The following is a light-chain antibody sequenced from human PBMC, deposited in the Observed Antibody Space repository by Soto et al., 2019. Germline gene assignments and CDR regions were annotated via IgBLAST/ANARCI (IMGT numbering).Light chain of an antibody. V-gene: IGKV1-5*01. Sequence: DIQMTQSPSTLSASVGDRVTITCRASQSINIWLAWYQQKAGKTPKILIYDASPFENRVPFRFSGSGSGTEFTLTISGLQPDDFATYYCQQYNTYSYTFGQGTKLEIK. CDR3: QQYNTYSYT. CDR1: QSINIW. CDR2: DAS. J-gene: IGKJ2*01.